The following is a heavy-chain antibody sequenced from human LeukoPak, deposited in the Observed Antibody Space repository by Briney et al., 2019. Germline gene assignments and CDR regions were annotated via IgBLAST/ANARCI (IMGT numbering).Heavy chain of an antibody. V-gene: IGHV3-7*01. Sequence: GGSLRLSCEASGFTLSTYWMNWVRQVPGKGLDWVANINPDGSGKRYVDSVKGRFTIARDNADNSLSLQMNSLRAEDTAVYYCASWGAGGNSWGRGTLVTVSP. J-gene: IGHJ4*02. CDR1: GFTLSTYW. CDR2: INPDGSGK. CDR3: ASWGAGGNS. D-gene: IGHD3-16*01.